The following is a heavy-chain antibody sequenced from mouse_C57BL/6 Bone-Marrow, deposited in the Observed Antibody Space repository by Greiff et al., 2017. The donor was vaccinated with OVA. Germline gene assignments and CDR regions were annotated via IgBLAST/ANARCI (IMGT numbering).Heavy chain of an antibody. CDR1: GYTFTSYW. V-gene: IGHV1-64*01. Sequence: QVQLQQPGAELVKPGASVKLSCKASGYTFTSYWMHWVKQRPGQGLEWIGMIHPNSGSTNYNEKFKSKATLTVDKSSSTAYMQLRSLTSEDSAVYYCARPRPRSSGYVSYYAMDYWGQGTSVTVSS. CDR3: ARPRPRSSGYVSYYAMDY. CDR2: IHPNSGST. J-gene: IGHJ4*01. D-gene: IGHD3-2*02.